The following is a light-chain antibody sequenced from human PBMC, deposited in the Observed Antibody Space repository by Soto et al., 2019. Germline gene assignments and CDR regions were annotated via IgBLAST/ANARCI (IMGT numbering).Light chain of an antibody. J-gene: IGLJ2*01. V-gene: IGLV1-47*02. Sequence: QSVLTQSPSTSGTPGQRVTISCSGSSSNIGSNYVYWYQQLPGTAPKLLIYSNNQRPSGVPDRFSGSTSGTSASLAISGLRSEDEAAYYCAAWDDSLSGVVFGGGTKLTVL. CDR1: SSNIGSNY. CDR2: SNN. CDR3: AAWDDSLSGVV.